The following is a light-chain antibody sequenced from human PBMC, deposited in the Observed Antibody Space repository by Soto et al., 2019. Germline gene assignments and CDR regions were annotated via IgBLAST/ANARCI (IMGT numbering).Light chain of an antibody. CDR3: SSYTSSSTFYV. Sequence: SVLPQPASVSVSPGQSITISCTGSSSDVGGCNYVSWYQQHPGKAPKLMIYDVTNRPSGVSDRFSGSKSGNTASLTITGLQAEDEADYYCSSYTSSSTFYVLGTGTKVTVL. CDR2: DVT. V-gene: IGLV2-14*01. J-gene: IGLJ1*01. CDR1: SSDVGGCNY.